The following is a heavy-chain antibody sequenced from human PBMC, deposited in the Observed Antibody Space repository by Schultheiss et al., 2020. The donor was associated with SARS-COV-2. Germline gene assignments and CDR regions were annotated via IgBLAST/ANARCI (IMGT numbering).Heavy chain of an antibody. Sequence: SETLSLTCAVSGGSISSSNWWSWIRQPPGKGLEWIGYIYYSGSTNYNPSLKSRVTISVDTSKNQFSLKLSSVTAADTAVYYCARVDRRVIDYWGQGTLVTVSS. V-gene: IGHV4-59*08. CDR3: ARVDRRVIDY. D-gene: IGHD2-15*01. J-gene: IGHJ4*02. CDR1: GGSISSSNW. CDR2: IYYSGST.